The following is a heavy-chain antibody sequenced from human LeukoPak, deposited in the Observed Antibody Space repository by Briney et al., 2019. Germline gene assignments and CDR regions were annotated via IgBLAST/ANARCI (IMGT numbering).Heavy chain of an antibody. Sequence: SETLSPTCAVSGGSISSTSYYWAWIRQPPGKGLEWIGTIYYSGSTYHNPSLKSRVTMSVDTSRNQFSLKLSSVHAADTAVYYCAKAGVRYFDSSGLYAFDFWGQGTTVTVSS. CDR1: GGSISSTSYY. V-gene: IGHV4-39*01. D-gene: IGHD3-22*01. CDR3: AKAGVRYFDSSGLYAFDF. J-gene: IGHJ3*01. CDR2: IYYSGST.